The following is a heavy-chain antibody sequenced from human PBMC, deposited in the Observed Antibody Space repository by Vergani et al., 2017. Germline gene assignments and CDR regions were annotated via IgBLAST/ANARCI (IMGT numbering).Heavy chain of an antibody. J-gene: IGHJ4*02. CDR3: ASIASAPTGRNPPPDY. D-gene: IGHD2-2*01. CDR1: GGSFSDYY. V-gene: IGHV4-34*01. CDR2: VNHGGST. Sequence: QVQLQEWGAGLLKTSETLSLTCGVSGGSFSDYYWSWIRQAPGMGLEWIGEVNHGGSTNYNPSLKSRVSISVDTSKNPFSLQLTSVTAADSALYFCASIASAPTGRNPPPDYWGQGSMVTVAS.